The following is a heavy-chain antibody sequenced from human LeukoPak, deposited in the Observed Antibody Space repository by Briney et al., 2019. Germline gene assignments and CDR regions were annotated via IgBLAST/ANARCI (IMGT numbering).Heavy chain of an antibody. Sequence: PSETLPLTCAVSGGSISSSNWWSWVRQPPGKGLEWIGEIYHSGSTNYNPSLKSRVTISVDTSKIQFSLNLAYVTAADTAVYYCARQEYSWGLDIWGQGTMVTVSS. CDR2: IYHSGST. CDR1: GGSISSSNW. CDR3: ARQEYSWGLDI. J-gene: IGHJ3*02. V-gene: IGHV4-4*02. D-gene: IGHD2/OR15-2a*01.